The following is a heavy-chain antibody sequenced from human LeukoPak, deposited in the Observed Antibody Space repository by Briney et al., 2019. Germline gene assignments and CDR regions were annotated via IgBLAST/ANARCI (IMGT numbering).Heavy chain of an antibody. V-gene: IGHV3-23*01. Sequence: GGSLTLSCAVSGLNFKFYAMSWVRQAPGKGLEWVSGISGRGDSADYADSVKGRFTVSRDNSNNTLYLQMSSLTAADTAVYYCAKDRSIGTYYTFDHWGQGTLVTVSS. CDR3: AKDRSIGTYYTFDH. D-gene: IGHD1-26*01. J-gene: IGHJ4*02. CDR1: GLNFKFYA. CDR2: ISGRGDSA.